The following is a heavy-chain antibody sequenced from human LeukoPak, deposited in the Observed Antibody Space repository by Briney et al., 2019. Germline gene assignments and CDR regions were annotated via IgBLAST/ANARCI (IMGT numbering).Heavy chain of an antibody. CDR2: ISPDGSSA. J-gene: IGHJ3*02. CDR1: GFTFSRYW. CDR3: ATLRAVVAFDDFDI. D-gene: IGHD3-22*01. V-gene: IGHV3-74*01. Sequence: AGSLRLSCAASGFTFSRYWMHWVRQAPGKGLVWVSRISPDGSSAHYEDSVNGRFTISRDNAKNTLYLQMNSLRAEDTAVYYCATLRAVVAFDDFDIWGQGTMVTVSS.